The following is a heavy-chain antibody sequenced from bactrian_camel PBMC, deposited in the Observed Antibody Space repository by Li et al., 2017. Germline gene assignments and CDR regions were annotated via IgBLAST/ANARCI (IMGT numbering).Heavy chain of an antibody. CDR3: ARTYALSCVPRFVPNFRD. CDR2: KYTGGGDT. Sequence: HVQLVESGGGSVQAGGSLTLSCVAPPHIFLNNYMGWFRQAPGKEREGIACKYTGGGDTFYADTVKGRFTISQDSVQNTLFLQMDALEPDDTAVYYCARTYALSCVPRFVPNFRDSGQGTQVTVS. CDR1: PHIFLNNY. V-gene: IGHV3S54*01. D-gene: IGHD2*01. J-gene: IGHJ4*01.